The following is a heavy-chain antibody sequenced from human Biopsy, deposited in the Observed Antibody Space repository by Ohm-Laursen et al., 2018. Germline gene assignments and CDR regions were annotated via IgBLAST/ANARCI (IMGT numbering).Heavy chain of an antibody. V-gene: IGHV4-34*12. CDR2: IFYRGST. J-gene: IGHJ5*02. CDR1: GWSFTGHY. Sequence: SDTLSLTCAVSGWSFTGHYWTWIRQPPGKGLEWIGSIFYRGSTHYRPSLKSRVNISVDTSKNQFSLKLNSATAPDTAVYYCARDYDTSGYYYVSWGQGTLVTVSS. CDR3: ARDYDTSGYYYVS. D-gene: IGHD3-22*01.